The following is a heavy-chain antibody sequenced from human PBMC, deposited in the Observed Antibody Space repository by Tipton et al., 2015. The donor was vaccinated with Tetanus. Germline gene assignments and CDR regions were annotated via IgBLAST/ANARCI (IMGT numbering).Heavy chain of an antibody. CDR1: DASISNDY. CDR2: ISDRGST. Sequence: TLSLTCTVSDASISNDYWAWIRQAPGMGLEWIGYISDRGSTDYNPSLKSRVTMSLDTSKKQFSLKLSSMTAADTAVYYCARDVRGFSYDSNGFYSPSYYFDYWGQGTLITVSS. V-gene: IGHV4-59*01. CDR3: ARDVRGFSYDSNGFYSPSYYFDY. J-gene: IGHJ4*02. D-gene: IGHD3-22*01.